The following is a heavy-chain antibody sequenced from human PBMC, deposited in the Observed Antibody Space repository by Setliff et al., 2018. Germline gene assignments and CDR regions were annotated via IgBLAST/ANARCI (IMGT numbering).Heavy chain of an antibody. V-gene: IGHV4-59*02. CDR3: ARDGAGHTESWKGHFGY. CDR2: ISYSGST. J-gene: IGHJ4*02. CDR1: GVSVSGYF. Sequence: NPSETLSLTCSVSGVSVSGYFWSWIRQPPGKPLEWIGYISYSGSTNYNPSLKTRVSISEDTSRNQISLRLLSVSAADTAVYFCARDGAGHTESWKGHFGYWGQGTEVTVS. D-gene: IGHD1-1*01.